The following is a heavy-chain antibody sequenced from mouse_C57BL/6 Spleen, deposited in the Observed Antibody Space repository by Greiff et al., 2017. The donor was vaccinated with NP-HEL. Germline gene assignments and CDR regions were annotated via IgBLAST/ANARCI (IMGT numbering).Heavy chain of an antibody. Sequence: QVQLQQSGPGLVQPSQSLSITCTVSGFSLTSYGVHWVRQSPGKGLEWLGVIWRGGSTDYNAAFMSRLSITKNNSKSQVFFKMNSLQADDTAIYYCAKNSNSNYPYYAMDYWGQGTSVTVSS. D-gene: IGHD2-5*01. CDR2: IWRGGST. CDR3: AKNSNSNYPYYAMDY. CDR1: GFSLTSYG. J-gene: IGHJ4*01. V-gene: IGHV2-5*01.